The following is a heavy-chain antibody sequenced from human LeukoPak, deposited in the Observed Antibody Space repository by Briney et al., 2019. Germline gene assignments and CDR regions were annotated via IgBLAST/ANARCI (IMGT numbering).Heavy chain of an antibody. CDR3: ARGDGDL. Sequence: GGSLRLSCAASGFTFSSYNMKWVRQAPGKGLEWVSFISSSSSYIYYADSVKGRFTISRDNAKNSLFLQMNSLRAEDTAVYYCARGDGDLWGQGTMVTVSS. J-gene: IGHJ3*01. V-gene: IGHV3-21*01. D-gene: IGHD5-24*01. CDR2: ISSSSSYI. CDR1: GFTFSSYN.